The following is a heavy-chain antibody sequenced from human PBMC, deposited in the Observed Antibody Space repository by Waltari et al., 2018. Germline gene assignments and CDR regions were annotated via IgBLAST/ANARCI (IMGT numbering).Heavy chain of an antibody. CDR2: IYYSGST. D-gene: IGHD7-27*01. V-gene: IGHV4-31*03. Sequence: QVQLQESGPGLVKPSQTLSLTCTVSGGSISSGGYYWSWIRQHPGTGLEWIGYIYYSGSTYYNPSLKGRVTISVDTSKNQVSLKLSSVTAADTAVYYCASRRLGNSDYWGQGTLVTVSS. J-gene: IGHJ4*02. CDR1: GGSISSGGYY. CDR3: ASRRLGNSDY.